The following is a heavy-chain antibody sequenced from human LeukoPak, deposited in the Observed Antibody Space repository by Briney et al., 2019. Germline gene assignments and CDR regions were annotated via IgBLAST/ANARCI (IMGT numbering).Heavy chain of an antibody. D-gene: IGHD4-23*01. CDR1: GFTFSTYG. J-gene: IGHJ4*02. Sequence: GGSLRLSCAASGFTFSTYGMNWVRQAPGKGLEWVSFISSSSEYIYYADSVKGRFTMSRDNARNSVYLQMNSLRAEDTAVYYCARDPDYGGNADYWGQGTLVTVSS. CDR2: ISSSSEYI. V-gene: IGHV3-21*01. CDR3: ARDPDYGGNADY.